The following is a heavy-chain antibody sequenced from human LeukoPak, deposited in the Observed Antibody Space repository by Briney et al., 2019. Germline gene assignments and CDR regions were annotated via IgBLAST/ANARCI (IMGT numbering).Heavy chain of an antibody. V-gene: IGHV4-59*01. CDR1: GGSFSGYY. Sequence: PSETLSLTCAVYGGSFSGYYWSWIRQPPGKGLGWIGYIYYSGSTNYNPLLKSRVTISVDTSKNQFSLKLSSVTAADTAVYYCARERRDGYNFFDYRGQGILVTVSS. CDR2: IYYSGST. J-gene: IGHJ4*02. D-gene: IGHD5-24*01. CDR3: ARERRDGYNFFDY.